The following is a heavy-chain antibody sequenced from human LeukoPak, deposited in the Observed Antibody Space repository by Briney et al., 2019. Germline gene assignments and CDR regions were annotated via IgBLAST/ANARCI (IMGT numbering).Heavy chain of an antibody. J-gene: IGHJ4*02. Sequence: GGSLRLSCAASGFTFSSYAMHWVRQAPGKGLEWVAVISYDGSNKYYADSVKGRFTISRDNSKNTLYLQMNSLRAEDTAVYYCAMPSQYSSSWPDYWGQGTLVTVSS. CDR3: AMPSQYSSSWPDY. D-gene: IGHD6-13*01. V-gene: IGHV3-30*04. CDR1: GFTFSSYA. CDR2: ISYDGSNK.